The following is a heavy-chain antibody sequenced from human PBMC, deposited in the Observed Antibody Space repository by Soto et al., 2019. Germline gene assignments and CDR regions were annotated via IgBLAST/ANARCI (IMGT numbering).Heavy chain of an antibody. CDR2: ISIRGGDE. CDR1: GFTFCSYA. D-gene: IGHD6-6*01. V-gene: IGHV3-30*03. J-gene: IGHJ4*02. CDR3: ARGTIVARQHLDY. Sequence: QVQLVESGGGVVQPGKSLRLSCAASGFTFCSYAMHWARQAPGKGLEWVTVISIRGGDEYYAESVRGRFTISRDDSKNTLYLQMDSLRVEDTAVYYCARGTIVARQHLDYWGQGTLVTGSS.